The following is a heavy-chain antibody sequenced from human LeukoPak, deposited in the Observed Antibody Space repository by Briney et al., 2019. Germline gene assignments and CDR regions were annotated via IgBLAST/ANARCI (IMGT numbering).Heavy chain of an antibody. Sequence: SVKVSCKASGGTFSSYAISWVRQAPGQGLEWMGGIIPIFGTANYAQKFQGRDTITADKSTSTAYMELSSLRSEDTAVYYCATSLTGYQKIDYWGQGTLVTVSS. D-gene: IGHD3-9*01. CDR2: IIPIFGTA. V-gene: IGHV1-69*06. J-gene: IGHJ4*02. CDR3: ATSLTGYQKIDY. CDR1: GGTFSSYA.